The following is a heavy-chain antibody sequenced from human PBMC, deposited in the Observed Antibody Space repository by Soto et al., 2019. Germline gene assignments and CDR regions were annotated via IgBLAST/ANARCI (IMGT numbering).Heavy chain of an antibody. D-gene: IGHD4-17*01. CDR1: GGSISSSSYY. CDR3: ARQGGDYTFDAFDI. CDR2: IYYSGST. Sequence: SETLSLTCTVSGGSISSSSYYWGWIRQPPGKGLEWIGSIYYSGSTYYNPSLKSRVTISVDTSKNQFSLKLSSVTAADTPVYYCARQGGDYTFDAFDIWGQGTMVTVSS. V-gene: IGHV4-39*01. J-gene: IGHJ3*02.